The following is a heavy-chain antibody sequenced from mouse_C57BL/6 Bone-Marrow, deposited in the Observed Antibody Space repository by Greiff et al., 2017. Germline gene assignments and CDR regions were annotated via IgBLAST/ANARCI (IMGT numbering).Heavy chain of an antibody. J-gene: IGHJ4*01. V-gene: IGHV1-4*01. CDR1: GYTFTSYT. D-gene: IGHD3-1*01. Sequence: QVQLQQSGAELARPGASVRMSCKASGYTFTSYTMHWVKQRPGQGLEWIGYINPSSGNTKYNQKFKDKATLTADKSSSTAYMQLSSLTSDDSAVYYYARGAFYARDFWGPGTSVTVSS. CDR3: ARGAFYARDF. CDR2: INPSSGNT.